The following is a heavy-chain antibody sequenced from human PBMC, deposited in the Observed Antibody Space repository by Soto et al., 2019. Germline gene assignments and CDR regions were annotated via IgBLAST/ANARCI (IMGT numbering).Heavy chain of an antibody. Sequence: PGGPLRLSCAASGFTFSSYAMHWVRQAPGKGLEWVAVTSYDGNNTFYAEYVNGRFNTSRDNSKNTLYLPMKSMRAEDTPVYYCAREMGYCVSNSCPFDYWGQGTLVTVSS. CDR3: AREMGYCVSNSCPFDY. V-gene: IGHV3-30-3*01. D-gene: IGHD2-2*01. CDR1: GFTFSSYA. CDR2: TSYDGNNT. J-gene: IGHJ4*02.